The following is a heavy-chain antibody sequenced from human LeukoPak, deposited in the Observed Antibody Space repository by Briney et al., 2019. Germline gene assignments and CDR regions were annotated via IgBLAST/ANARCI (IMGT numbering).Heavy chain of an antibody. V-gene: IGHV3-23*01. Sequence: GSLRLSCAASGFTFSSYAMSWVRQAPGKGLEWVSAISGSGGSTYYADSVKGRFTISRDNSKNTLYLQMNSLRAEDTAVYYCAKDQNYDFWSGYYTYWFDPWGQGTLVTVSS. CDR3: AKDQNYDFWSGYYTYWFDP. CDR2: ISGSGGST. D-gene: IGHD3-3*01. CDR1: GFTFSSYA. J-gene: IGHJ5*02.